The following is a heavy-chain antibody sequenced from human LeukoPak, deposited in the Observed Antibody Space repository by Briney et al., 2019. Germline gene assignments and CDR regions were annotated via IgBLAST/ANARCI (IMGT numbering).Heavy chain of an antibody. CDR1: GGSISYYY. Sequence: SETLSLTCTVSGGSISYYYWSWIRQPPGKGLEWIGEINHSGSTNYNPSLKSRVTISVDTSKNQFSLKLSSVTAADTAVYYCARGGYCSSTSCYVDYRGQGTLVTVSS. D-gene: IGHD2-2*01. V-gene: IGHV4-34*01. CDR3: ARGGYCSSTSCYVDY. CDR2: INHSGST. J-gene: IGHJ4*02.